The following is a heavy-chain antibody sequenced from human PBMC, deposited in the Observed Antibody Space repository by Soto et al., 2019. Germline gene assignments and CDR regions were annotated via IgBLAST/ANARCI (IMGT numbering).Heavy chain of an antibody. J-gene: IGHJ3*02. V-gene: IGHV1-8*01. CDR2: MNPNSGNT. CDR1: GYTFTSYD. Sequence: AAVKVSCKASGYTFTSYDINWVRQATGQGLEWMGWMNPNSGNTGYAQKFQCRVTMTRNTSISTAYMELSSLRSEDTAVYYCARSGSSASDAFDIWGQGTMVTVSS. D-gene: IGHD6-6*01. CDR3: ARSGSSASDAFDI.